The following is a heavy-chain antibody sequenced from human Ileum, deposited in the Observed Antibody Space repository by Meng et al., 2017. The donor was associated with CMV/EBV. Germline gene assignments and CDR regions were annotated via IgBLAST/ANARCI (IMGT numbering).Heavy chain of an antibody. J-gene: IGHJ4*02. CDR1: GYTFTSYY. D-gene: IGHD1-26*01. V-gene: IGHV1-46*01. Sequence: SFKASGYTFTSYYMHWVRQAPGQGLEWMGIINPSGGSTSYAQKFQGRVTMTRDTSTSTVYMELSSLRSEDTAVYYCARAFRIGSFDYWGQGTLVTVSS. CDR2: INPSGGST. CDR3: ARAFRIGSFDY.